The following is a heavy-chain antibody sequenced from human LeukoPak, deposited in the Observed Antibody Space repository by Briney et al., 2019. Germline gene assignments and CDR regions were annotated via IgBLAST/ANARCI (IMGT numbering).Heavy chain of an antibody. Sequence: PSETLSLTCAVYGGSFSGYYWSWIRQPPGKGLEWIGEINHSGSTNYNPSLKSRVTISVDTSKNQFSLKLSSVTAVDTAVYYCARVRSGWTQYYFDYWGQGTLVTVSS. CDR3: ARVRSGWTQYYFDY. CDR1: GGSFSGYY. J-gene: IGHJ4*02. V-gene: IGHV4-34*01. CDR2: INHSGST. D-gene: IGHD6-19*01.